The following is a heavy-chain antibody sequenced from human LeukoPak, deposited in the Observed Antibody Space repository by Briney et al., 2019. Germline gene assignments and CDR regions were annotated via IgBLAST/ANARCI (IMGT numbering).Heavy chain of an antibody. CDR1: GFTFSSYG. CDR3: TNSDDYGDY. CDR2: IAFDDTDR. Sequence: GGSLRLSCAASGFTFSSYGMHWVRQAPGKGLEWVAAIAFDDTDRYYIDSVKGRFTISRDDSKNTLYLHMTSLRAEDTAVYYCTNSDDYGDYWGQGTLVTVSS. J-gene: IGHJ4*02. V-gene: IGHV3-30*19.